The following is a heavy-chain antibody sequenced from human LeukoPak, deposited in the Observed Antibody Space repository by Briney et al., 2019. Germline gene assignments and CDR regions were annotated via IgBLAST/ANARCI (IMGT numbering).Heavy chain of an antibody. CDR2: ISGSGGST. Sequence: GGSLRLSCAASGFTFSSYAMSWVRQAPGKGLEWVLAISGSGGSTYYADSVKGRFTISRDNSKNTLYLQMNSLRAEDTAVYYCVKVDRRELAPYYFDYWGQGTLVTVSS. J-gene: IGHJ4*02. CDR1: GFTFSSYA. CDR3: VKVDRRELAPYYFDY. D-gene: IGHD3-3*02. V-gene: IGHV3-23*01.